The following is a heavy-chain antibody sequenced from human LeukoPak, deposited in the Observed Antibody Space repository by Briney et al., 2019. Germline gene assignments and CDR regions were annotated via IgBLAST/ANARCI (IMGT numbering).Heavy chain of an antibody. Sequence: PGGSLRLSCAASGFTFNDYAMHWVRQAPGKGLEWVSGISWNGGNIDYADSVKGRFTISRDNAKNSLYLQMNSLRAEDTALYYCAKITEDSSGWFDYWGQGTLVTVSS. V-gene: IGHV3-9*01. CDR2: ISWNGGNI. D-gene: IGHD6-19*01. CDR1: GFTFNDYA. J-gene: IGHJ4*02. CDR3: AKITEDSSGWFDY.